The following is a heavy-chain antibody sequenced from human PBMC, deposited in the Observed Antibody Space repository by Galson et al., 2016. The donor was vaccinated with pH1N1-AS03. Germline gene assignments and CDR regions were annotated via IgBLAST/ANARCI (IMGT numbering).Heavy chain of an antibody. CDR1: GSTTSMFY. J-gene: IGHJ2*01. CDR2: SHYSGNS. CDR3: ARDTGGWYFDL. Sequence: TLSLTCDVCGSTTSMFYWNWIRQPPGKGLEWIGNSHYSGNSKYTPSLKSRVTISIDTSKNQFSLKLTSVTAADTAVYYCARDTGGWYFDLWGRGTLVTVSS. D-gene: IGHD1-1*01. V-gene: IGHV4-59*01.